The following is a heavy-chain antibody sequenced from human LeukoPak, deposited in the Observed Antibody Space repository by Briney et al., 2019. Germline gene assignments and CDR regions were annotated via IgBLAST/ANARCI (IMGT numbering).Heavy chain of an antibody. J-gene: IGHJ6*03. CDR2: IIPIFGTA. CDR1: GGTFISYA. D-gene: IGHD3-9*01. Sequence: SVKVSCKASGGTFISYAISWVRQAPGQGLEWMGGIIPIFGTANYAQKFQGRVTITADESTSTAYMELSSLRSEDTAVYYCARSGINYDILTGYYMGYYYYYYMDVWGKGTTVTISS. CDR3: ARSGINYDILTGYYMGYYYYYYMDV. V-gene: IGHV1-69*01.